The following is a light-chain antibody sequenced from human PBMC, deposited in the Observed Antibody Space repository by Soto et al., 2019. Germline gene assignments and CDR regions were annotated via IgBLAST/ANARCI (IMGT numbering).Light chain of an antibody. V-gene: IGKV3-15*01. CDR1: QSISSN. Sequence: EIVMTQSPASLSVSPGERATLSCRASQSISSNLAWYQQKPGQAPRLLIYGASTRATGIPSRFSDSGSGTEFTLTISSLQSEDFAVYYCQQYNAWPYTFGQGTKLEIK. J-gene: IGKJ2*01. CDR2: GAS. CDR3: QQYNAWPYT.